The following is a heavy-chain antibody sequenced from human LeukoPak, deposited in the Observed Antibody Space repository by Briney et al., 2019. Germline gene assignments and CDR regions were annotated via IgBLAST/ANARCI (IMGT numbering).Heavy chain of an antibody. CDR3: AKEPNAYSSGWYFQD. CDR2: ISHDGTTT. CDR1: GFTFSNYG. Sequence: QPGRSLRLSCAASGFTFSNYGMQWVRQAPGKGLEWVAVISHDGTTTFYADSVKGRFTLSRDNSKNTLDPQMDSLRAEDTAVYFCAKEPNAYSSGWYFQDWGQGTLVTVSS. D-gene: IGHD6-25*01. J-gene: IGHJ1*01. V-gene: IGHV3-30*18.